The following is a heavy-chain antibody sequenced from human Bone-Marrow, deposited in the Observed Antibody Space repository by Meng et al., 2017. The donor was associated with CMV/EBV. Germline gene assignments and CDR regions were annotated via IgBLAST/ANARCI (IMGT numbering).Heavy chain of an antibody. CDR1: GFTFSSYG. J-gene: IGHJ4*02. CDR3: AKPAAPVDY. Sequence: VQLVESGGGVVQPGGSLRPSCAASGFTFSSYGMHWVRQAPGKGLEWVAFIRYDGSNKYYADSVKGRFTISRDNSKNTLYLQMNSLRAEDTAVYYCAKPAAPVDYWGQGTLVTVSS. D-gene: IGHD2-2*01. CDR2: IRYDGSNK. V-gene: IGHV3-30*02.